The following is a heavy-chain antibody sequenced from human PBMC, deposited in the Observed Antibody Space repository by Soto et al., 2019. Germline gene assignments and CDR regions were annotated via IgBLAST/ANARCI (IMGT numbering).Heavy chain of an antibody. V-gene: IGHV3-30*03. CDR3: AVENLYDSSGYFDY. CDR2: ISYDGSNK. CDR1: GFTFSSYG. J-gene: IGHJ4*02. D-gene: IGHD3-22*01. Sequence: QVQLVESGGGVVQPGRSLRLSCAASGFTFSSYGMHWVRQAPGKGLEWVAVISYDGSNKYYADSVKGRFTISGDNSKNTLHLQMNSLRAEDTAVYYCAVENLYDSSGYFDYWGQGTLVTVSS.